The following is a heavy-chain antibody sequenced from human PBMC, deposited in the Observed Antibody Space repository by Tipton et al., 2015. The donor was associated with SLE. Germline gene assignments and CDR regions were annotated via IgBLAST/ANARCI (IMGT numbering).Heavy chain of an antibody. V-gene: IGHV4-39*07. J-gene: IGHJ3*02. CDR2: INHSGST. CDR3: ARAKVDIVAFDAFDI. Sequence: SLRLSCTVSGGSISSSSYYWSWIRQPPGKGLEWIGEINHSGSTNYNPSLKSRVTISVDTSKNQFSLKLSSVTAADTAVYYCARAKVDIVAFDAFDIWGQGTMVTVSS. D-gene: IGHD5-12*01. CDR1: GGSISSSSYY.